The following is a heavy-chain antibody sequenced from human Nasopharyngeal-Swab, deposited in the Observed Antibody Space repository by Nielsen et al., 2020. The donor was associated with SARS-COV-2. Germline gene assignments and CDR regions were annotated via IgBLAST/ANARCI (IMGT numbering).Heavy chain of an antibody. Sequence: SQTLSLTCTVSGASISSGHYYWGWLRQPPGKGLEWIASVHNSGATHYNPSLKSRVTIDIDTSKHHFSLRLHSVTAADTAIYYCARQGFGEGDWGQGTLVTVSS. CDR3: ARQGFGEGD. CDR2: VHNSGAT. CDR1: GASISSGHYY. D-gene: IGHD3-10*01. J-gene: IGHJ4*02. V-gene: IGHV4-39*02.